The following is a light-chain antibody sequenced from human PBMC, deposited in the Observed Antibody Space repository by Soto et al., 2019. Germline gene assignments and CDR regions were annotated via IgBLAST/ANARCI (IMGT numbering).Light chain of an antibody. V-gene: IGLV1-44*01. CDR3: ATWDDTLDGPV. CDR2: SDN. CDR1: SSNIGRNT. Sequence: QSVLTQPPSVSGTPGQRVTISCSGSSSNIGRNTVSWYLQFPGTAPRLLMYSDNQGPSGVPDRFSGSKSGTSASLAISGLQSEDEADYYCATWDDTLDGPVFGGGTKLTVL. J-gene: IGLJ2*01.